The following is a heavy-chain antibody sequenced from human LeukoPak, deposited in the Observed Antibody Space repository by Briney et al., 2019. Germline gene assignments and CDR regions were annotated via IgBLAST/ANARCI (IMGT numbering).Heavy chain of an antibody. CDR2: IDGSDGAS. D-gene: IGHD1-26*01. J-gene: IGHJ4*02. CDR1: GFRFSSYV. Sequence: GGSLRLSCAASGFRFSSYVMGWVRQAPGKGLEYVSSIDGSDGASYYADSVKGRFTISRDNSKNTLFLQMNSLRVEDTAVYYCARVDSGNYDYWGQGTLLTVSS. V-gene: IGHV3-23*01. CDR3: ARVDSGNYDY.